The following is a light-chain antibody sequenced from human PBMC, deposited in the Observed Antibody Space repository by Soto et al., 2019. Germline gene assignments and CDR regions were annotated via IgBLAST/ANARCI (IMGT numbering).Light chain of an antibody. J-gene: IGKJ1*01. CDR1: QTISTTY. CDR3: QQYGSSAWT. Sequence: EIVWTQSPGTLSLSPGERATLSCRASQTISTTYLAWYQQKPGQAPRLLIYGASSRATGIPDGFSGSGSGTDFALTISRLAPDDFAVYYCQQYGSSAWTFGQATKVDIK. V-gene: IGKV3-20*01. CDR2: GAS.